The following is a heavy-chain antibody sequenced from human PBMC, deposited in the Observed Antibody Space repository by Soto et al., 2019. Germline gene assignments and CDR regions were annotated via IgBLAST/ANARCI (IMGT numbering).Heavy chain of an antibody. Sequence: EVQLVESGGGLVQPGRSLRLSCTASGFSFGDNVMSWVRQAPGKGLEWVGFITSKAYGGTTEYAASVKGRFIISRDESESIAYLQMNSLRTEDTAVYYCTRDLEVFDYWGQGTLVTVSS. CDR3: TRDLEVFDY. J-gene: IGHJ4*02. V-gene: IGHV3-49*04. CDR1: GFSFGDNV. CDR2: ITSKAYGGTT.